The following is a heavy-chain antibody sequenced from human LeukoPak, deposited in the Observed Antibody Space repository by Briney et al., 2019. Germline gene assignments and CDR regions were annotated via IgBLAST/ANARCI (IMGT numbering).Heavy chain of an antibody. CDR3: AKAFIAVAGVRPAFDI. CDR2: ISWNSGSI. V-gene: IGHV3-9*01. CDR1: GFTFDDYA. D-gene: IGHD6-19*01. Sequence: PGRSLRLSCAASGFTFDDYAMHWVRHAPGKGLEWVSGISWNSGSIGYADSVKGRFTISRDNAKNSLYLQMNSLRAEDTALYYCAKAFIAVAGVRPAFDIWGQGTMVTVSS. J-gene: IGHJ3*02.